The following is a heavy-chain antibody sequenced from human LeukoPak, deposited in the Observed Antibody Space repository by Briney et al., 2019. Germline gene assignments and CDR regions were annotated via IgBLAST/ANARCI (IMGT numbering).Heavy chain of an antibody. CDR1: GFTFSSYW. Sequence: PGGSLRLSCAASGFTFSSYWMHWVRQAPGKGLVWVSRINSDGSSTSYADSVKGRFTISRDNAKNTLYLQMNSLRAEDTAVYYCARAYYYDSSGYYNAFDIWGQGTMVTVSS. V-gene: IGHV3-74*01. J-gene: IGHJ3*02. CDR2: INSDGSST. D-gene: IGHD3-22*01. CDR3: ARAYYYDSSGYYNAFDI.